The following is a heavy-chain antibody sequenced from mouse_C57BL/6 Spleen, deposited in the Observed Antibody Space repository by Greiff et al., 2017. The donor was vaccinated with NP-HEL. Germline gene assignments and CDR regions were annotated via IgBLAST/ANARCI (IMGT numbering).Heavy chain of an antibody. CDR1: GFTFSDYY. CDR2: INYDGSST. Sequence: EVMLVESEGGLVQPGSSMKLSCTASGFTFSDYYMAWVRQVPEKGLEWVANINYDGSSTYYLDSLKSRFIISRDNAKNILYLQMSSLKSEDTATYYCAREDSGSFAYWGQGTLVTVSA. CDR3: AREDSGSFAY. V-gene: IGHV5-16*01. J-gene: IGHJ3*01. D-gene: IGHD3-2*02.